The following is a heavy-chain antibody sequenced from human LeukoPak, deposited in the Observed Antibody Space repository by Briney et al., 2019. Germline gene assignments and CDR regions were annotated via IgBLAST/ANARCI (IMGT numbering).Heavy chain of an antibody. J-gene: IGHJ4*02. D-gene: IGHD5-18*01. CDR3: TRDREYSYGGDY. Sequence: GGSLRLSCAASGFTFSSYAMSWVRQAPGKGLEWVGFIRSKAYGGTTEYAASVKGRFTISRDDSKSIAYLQMNSLKTEDTAVYYCTRDREYSYGGDYWGQGTLVTVSS. V-gene: IGHV3-49*04. CDR1: GFTFSSYA. CDR2: IRSKAYGGTT.